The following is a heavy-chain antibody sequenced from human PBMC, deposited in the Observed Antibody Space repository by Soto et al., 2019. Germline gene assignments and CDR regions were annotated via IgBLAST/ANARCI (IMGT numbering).Heavy chain of an antibody. V-gene: IGHV4-34*01. CDR2: INHSGST. CDR3: ARGIITMVRGVIITSNWFDP. CDR1: GGSFSGYY. Sequence: QVQLQQWGAGLLKPSETLSLTCAVYGGSFSGYYWSWIRQPPGKGLGWIGEINHSGSTNYNPSLKSRVTISVDTSKNQFSLKLSSVTAADTAVYYCARGIITMVRGVIITSNWFDPWGQGTLVTVSS. D-gene: IGHD3-10*01. J-gene: IGHJ5*02.